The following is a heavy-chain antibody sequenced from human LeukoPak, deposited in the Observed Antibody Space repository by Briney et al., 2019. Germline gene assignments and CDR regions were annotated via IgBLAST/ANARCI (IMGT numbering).Heavy chain of an antibody. D-gene: IGHD2-21*01. CDR2: IYYSGST. Sequence: SETLSLTCTVSGASISSNYWSWIRQPPGKGLEWIGYIYYSGSTTYNPSLKSRVTILVDTSRNQFSLKLNSVTAADTAVYYCARGGIPDYWGQGILVTVSS. CDR3: ARGGIPDY. V-gene: IGHV4-59*08. CDR1: GASISSNY. J-gene: IGHJ4*02.